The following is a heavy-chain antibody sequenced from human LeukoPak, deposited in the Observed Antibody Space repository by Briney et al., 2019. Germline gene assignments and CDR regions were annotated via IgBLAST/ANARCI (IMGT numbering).Heavy chain of an antibody. Sequence: ASVKVSCKASGYTFTSYYMHWVRQAPGQGLEWMGIINPSGGSTSYAQKFQGRVTMTRDTSTSTVYMELSSPRSEDTAVYYCARSEQLVPIDYWGQGTLVTVSS. CDR2: INPSGGST. J-gene: IGHJ4*02. CDR1: GYTFTSYY. V-gene: IGHV1-46*01. D-gene: IGHD6-13*01. CDR3: ARSEQLVPIDY.